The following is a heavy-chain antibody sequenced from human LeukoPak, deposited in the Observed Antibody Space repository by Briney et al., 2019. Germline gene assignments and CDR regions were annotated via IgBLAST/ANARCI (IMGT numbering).Heavy chain of an antibody. J-gene: IGHJ6*02. Sequence: GASVKVSCKASGYTFTGYYVHWVRQAPGQGLEWMGWINPNSGGTNYAQKFQGRVTMTRDTSISTAYMELSRLRSDDTAVYYCARAEGYSSSWYYSYHYYGMDVWGRGTTVTVSS. V-gene: IGHV1-2*02. CDR1: GYTFTGYY. D-gene: IGHD6-13*01. CDR3: ARAEGYSSSWYYSYHYYGMDV. CDR2: INPNSGGT.